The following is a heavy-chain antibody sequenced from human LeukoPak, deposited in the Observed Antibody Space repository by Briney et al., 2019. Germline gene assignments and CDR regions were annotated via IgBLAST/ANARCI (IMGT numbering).Heavy chain of an antibody. J-gene: IGHJ3*02. Sequence: PGGSLRLSCAASGFTFSSYSMNWVRQAPGKGLEWVSYISSSSSTIYYADSVKGRFTISRDNAKNSLYLQMNSLRAEDTAVYYCARGPPRLFRFGHAFDIWGQGTMVTVSS. CDR2: ISSSSSTI. CDR1: GFTFSSYS. V-gene: IGHV3-48*01. CDR3: ARGPPRLFRFGHAFDI. D-gene: IGHD3-16*01.